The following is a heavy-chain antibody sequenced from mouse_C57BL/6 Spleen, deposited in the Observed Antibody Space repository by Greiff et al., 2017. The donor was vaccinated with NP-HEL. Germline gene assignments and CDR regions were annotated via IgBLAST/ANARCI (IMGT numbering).Heavy chain of an antibody. Sequence: VQLQQPGAELVKPGASVKLSCKASGYTFTSYWMHWVKQRPGQGLEWIGMIHPNSGSTNYNEKFKSKATLTVDKSSSTAYMQLSSLTSEDSAVYYCARGYGSSFLYAMDYWGQGTSVTVSS. CDR2: IHPNSGST. CDR3: ARGYGSSFLYAMDY. J-gene: IGHJ4*01. D-gene: IGHD1-1*01. V-gene: IGHV1-64*01. CDR1: GYTFTSYW.